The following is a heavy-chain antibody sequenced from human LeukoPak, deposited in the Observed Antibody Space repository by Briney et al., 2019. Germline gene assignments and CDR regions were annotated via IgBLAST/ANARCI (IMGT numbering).Heavy chain of an antibody. J-gene: IGHJ4*02. CDR2: IYHSGST. D-gene: IGHD3-22*01. CDR3: ARAERHFESRGYSYYFDY. CDR1: GGSFSSGGYS. Sequence: SETLSLTCAVSGGSFSSGGYSWSWIRQPPGKGLEWIGYIYHSGSTYYNPSLKSPVTISVDRSKNQCSLKLSSVTAADTAVYCCARAERHFESRGYSYYFDYWGQGTLVTVS. V-gene: IGHV4-30-2*01.